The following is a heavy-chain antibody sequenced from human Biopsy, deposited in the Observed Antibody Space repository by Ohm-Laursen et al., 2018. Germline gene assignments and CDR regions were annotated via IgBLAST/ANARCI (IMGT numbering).Heavy chain of an antibody. Sequence: SETLSLTCTVTGGSISRSSYYWDWIRQPPGKGLEWIGSIYYSGGTYYNPSLKSRVNISADRSKNQFSLKQTSVTAADTAMYYCARQEFATSPLDYWGQGSLVTVSS. CDR2: IYYSGGT. J-gene: IGHJ4*02. CDR1: GGSISRSSYY. V-gene: IGHV4-39*01. CDR3: ARQEFATSPLDY. D-gene: IGHD3-10*01.